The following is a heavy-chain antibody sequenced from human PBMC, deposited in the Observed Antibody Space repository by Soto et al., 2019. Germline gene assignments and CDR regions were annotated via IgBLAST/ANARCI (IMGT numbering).Heavy chain of an antibody. CDR2: TYYRSKWYD. J-gene: IGHJ5*01. Sequence: PSQTLSLTCVISGDSVSSNSAAWNWIRQSPSRGLEWLGRTYYRSKWYDDYAVSVKSRITINPDTSKNQFSLQLNSVTPEDTAVYYCARSLAAAGTYNWFDSWRQRTLVTVSS. D-gene: IGHD6-13*01. V-gene: IGHV6-1*01. CDR3: ARSLAAAGTYNWFDS. CDR1: GDSVSSNSAA.